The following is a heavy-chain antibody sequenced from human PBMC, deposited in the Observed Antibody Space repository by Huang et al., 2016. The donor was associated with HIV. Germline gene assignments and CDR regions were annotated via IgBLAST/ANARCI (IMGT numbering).Heavy chain of an antibody. J-gene: IGHJ1*01. CDR3: AKEPNTLTTDEYFHL. Sequence: QVQLVESGGGVVQPGRSLRLSCATSGFTVSRYGRHWVRKAPGKGLEWGAFISHAGSDKYYAYAVKGRFTISRDKSKNTVYLQRNSLRAEDTAVYYCAKEPNTLTTDEYFHLWGQGTLVTVSS. CDR2: ISHAGSDK. V-gene: IGHV3-30*18. CDR1: GFTVSRYG. D-gene: IGHD1-1*01.